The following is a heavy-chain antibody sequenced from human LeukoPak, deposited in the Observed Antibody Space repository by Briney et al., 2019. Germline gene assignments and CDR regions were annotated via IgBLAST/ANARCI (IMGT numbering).Heavy chain of an antibody. CDR1: GGSISSYY. D-gene: IGHD6-13*01. Sequence: SETLSLTCTVPGGSISSYYWSWIRQPPGKGLEWIGYIYYSGSTNYNPSLKSRVTISVDTSKNQFSLKLSSVTAADTAVYYCARSRIAAHPDYWGQGTLVTVSS. J-gene: IGHJ4*02. V-gene: IGHV4-59*01. CDR2: IYYSGST. CDR3: ARSRIAAHPDY.